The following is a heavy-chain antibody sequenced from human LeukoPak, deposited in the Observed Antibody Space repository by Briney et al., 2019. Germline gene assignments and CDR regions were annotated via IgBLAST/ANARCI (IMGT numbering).Heavy chain of an antibody. Sequence: KSGGSLRLSCAASGFTFSSYAMHWVRQAPGKGLEWVSSISSSSSYIYYADSVKGRFTISRDNAKNSLYLQMNSLRAEDTAVYYCARGGTTGTTVYWFDPWGQGTLVTVSS. CDR3: ARGGTTGTTVYWFDP. J-gene: IGHJ5*02. CDR2: ISSSSSYI. V-gene: IGHV3-21*01. CDR1: GFTFSSYA. D-gene: IGHD1-1*01.